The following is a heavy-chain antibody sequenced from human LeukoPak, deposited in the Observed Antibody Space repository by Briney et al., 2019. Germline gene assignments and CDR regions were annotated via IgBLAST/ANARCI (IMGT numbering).Heavy chain of an antibody. J-gene: IGHJ4*02. CDR3: ARAIYGGNSGFDY. V-gene: IGHV4-39*07. D-gene: IGHD4-23*01. CDR2: INHSGST. CDR1: GGSISSSSYY. Sequence: PSETLSLTCTVSGGSISSSSYYWGWIRQPPGKGLEWIGEINHSGSTNYNPSLKSRVTISVDTSKNQFSLKLSSVTAADTAVYYCARAIYGGNSGFDYWGQGTLVTVSS.